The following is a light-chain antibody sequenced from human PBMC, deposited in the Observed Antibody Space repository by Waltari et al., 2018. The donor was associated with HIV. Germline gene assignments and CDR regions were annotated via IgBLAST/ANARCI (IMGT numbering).Light chain of an antibody. J-gene: IGKJ1*01. CDR2: RTS. Sequence: ILLTQSPSSLSGSVGDRVSMTCRASETVGTHLNWYQLKPGQATRVLISRTSILQSGVPSRFSGSSSGSDFTLTISDLQPEDVATYYCHQAYTVPWSFGQGT. CDR3: HQAYTVPWS. V-gene: IGKV1-39*01. CDR1: ETVGTH.